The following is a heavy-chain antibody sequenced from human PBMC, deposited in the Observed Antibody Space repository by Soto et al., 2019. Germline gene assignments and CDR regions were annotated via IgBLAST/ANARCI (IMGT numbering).Heavy chain of an antibody. D-gene: IGHD3-10*01. CDR3: AKDLYSPTPITMVRGVTRPFDY. J-gene: IGHJ4*02. CDR2: ISGSGGST. V-gene: IGHV3-23*01. CDR1: GFTFSSYA. Sequence: GGSLRLSCAASGFTFSSYAMSWVRQAPGKGLEWVSAISGSGGSTYYADSVKGRFTISRDNSKNTLYLQMNSLRAEDTAVYYCAKDLYSPTPITMVRGVTRPFDYWGQGTLVTVSS.